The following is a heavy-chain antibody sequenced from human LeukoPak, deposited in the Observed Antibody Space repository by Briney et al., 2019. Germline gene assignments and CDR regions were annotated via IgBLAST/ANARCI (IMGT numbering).Heavy chain of an antibody. D-gene: IGHD1-26*01. CDR3: ARLSGNYAY. CDR2: VKPNTGDT. Sequence: ASVKVSCKASGYTFTAYYIHWVRQAPGQGFEWMGWVKPNTGDTQYAQKFQGRVTMSRDTSVSTAYMKLSRLTSDDTATYYCARLSGNYAYWGQGTLVTVFS. J-gene: IGHJ4*02. V-gene: IGHV1-2*02. CDR1: GYTFTAYY.